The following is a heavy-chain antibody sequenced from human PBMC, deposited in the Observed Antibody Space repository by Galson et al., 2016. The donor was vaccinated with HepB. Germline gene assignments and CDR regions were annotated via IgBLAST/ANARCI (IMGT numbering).Heavy chain of an antibody. CDR2: IYYSGSS. Sequence: SETLSLTCTVSGDSIRNYYWSWIRQPPGKGLEWIGYIYYSGSSIYNPSLKSRVTISVDTSKNQFSLQLTSVTAADTAVYSCARGGVYSSSPIDYWGQGTLVTGSS. CDR3: ARGGVYSSSPIDY. CDR1: GDSIRNYY. V-gene: IGHV4-59*01. J-gene: IGHJ4*02. D-gene: IGHD6-6*01.